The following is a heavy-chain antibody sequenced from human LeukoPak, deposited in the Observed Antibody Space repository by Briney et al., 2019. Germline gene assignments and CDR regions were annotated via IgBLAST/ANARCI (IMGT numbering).Heavy chain of an antibody. V-gene: IGHV4-4*07. Sequence: SETLSLTCTVSGGSISSFYWSWIRQPAGKGLEWIGRIYTSGSTNYNPSLKSRVTMSVDTSKNQFSLKLSSVTAADTAVYYCARVGQHSSSWYWFDPWGQGTLVTVSS. CDR3: ARVGQHSSSWYWFDP. CDR1: GGSISSFY. CDR2: IYTSGST. D-gene: IGHD6-13*01. J-gene: IGHJ5*02.